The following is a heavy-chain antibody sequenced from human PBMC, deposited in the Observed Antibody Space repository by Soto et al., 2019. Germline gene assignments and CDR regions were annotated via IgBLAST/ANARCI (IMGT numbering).Heavy chain of an antibody. D-gene: IGHD6-13*01. Sequence: QVQLVQSGAEVKKPGASVKVSCKASGYTFTSYGISWVRQAPGQGLEWMGWISAYNGNTNYAQKLQGRVTITTDTSTITAYMELRSLRSDDTAVYYCARDVQGGSSWRAVAAYYYYYCMDVWGQGTTVTVSS. V-gene: IGHV1-18*01. CDR1: GYTFTSYG. J-gene: IGHJ6*02. CDR3: ARDVQGGSSWRAVAAYYYYYCMDV. CDR2: ISAYNGNT.